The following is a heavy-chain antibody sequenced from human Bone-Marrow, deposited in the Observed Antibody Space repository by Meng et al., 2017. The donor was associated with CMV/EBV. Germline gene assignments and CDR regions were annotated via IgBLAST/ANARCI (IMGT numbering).Heavy chain of an antibody. D-gene: IGHD6-13*01. CDR2: IYSGGST. CDR3: ATIAAAGKGSDY. V-gene: IGHV3-53*01. CDR1: GFTVSSNY. J-gene: IGHJ4*02. Sequence: GESLKISCAASGFTVSSNYMSWVRQAPGKGLEWVSVIYSGGSTYYADSVKGRFTISRDNSKNTLYLQMNSLRAEDTAVYYCATIAAAGKGSDYWGQGTLVTVSS.